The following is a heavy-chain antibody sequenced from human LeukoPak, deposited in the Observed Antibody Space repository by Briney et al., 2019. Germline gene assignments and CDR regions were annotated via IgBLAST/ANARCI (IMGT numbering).Heavy chain of an antibody. D-gene: IGHD6-6*01. J-gene: IGHJ5*02. CDR1: GYTFTGYC. Sequence: ASVKVSCKASGYTFTGYCMHWVRQAPGQGLEWMGWINPNSGGTNYAQKFQGRVTMTRDTSISTAYMELSRLRSDDTAVYYCARGTEYSSSSGGSWFDPWGQGTLVTVSS. CDR3: ARGTEYSSSSGGSWFDP. CDR2: INPNSGGT. V-gene: IGHV1-2*02.